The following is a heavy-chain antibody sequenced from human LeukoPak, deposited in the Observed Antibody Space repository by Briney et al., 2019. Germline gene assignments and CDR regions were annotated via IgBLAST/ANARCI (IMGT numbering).Heavy chain of an antibody. CDR3: ARGGYYGGDGY. CDR2: ISGDSSSI. D-gene: IGHD4-23*01. CDR1: GFTFSDYY. J-gene: IGHJ4*02. V-gene: IGHV3-11*01. Sequence: GGSLRLSCAASGFTFSDYYMSWIRQAPGKGLEWVSYISGDSSSISYADSVQGRFTVSRDNAKISLYLQMNSLRAEDTAVYYCARGGYYGGDGYWGQGTLVTVSS.